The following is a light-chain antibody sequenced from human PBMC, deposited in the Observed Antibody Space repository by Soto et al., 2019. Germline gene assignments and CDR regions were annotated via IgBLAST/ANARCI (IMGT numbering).Light chain of an antibody. CDR3: SSYAGSKTL. CDR1: SSDVGNDNY. CDR2: EVI. J-gene: IGLJ3*02. V-gene: IGLV2-8*01. Sequence: QSALTQPPSASGSPGQSVTISCTGTSSDVGNDNYVSWYQQHPGKAPKLMIYEVIKRPSGVPDRFSGSKSGNTASLTVSGLQAEDEADYYCSSYAGSKTLFGGGTKLTVL.